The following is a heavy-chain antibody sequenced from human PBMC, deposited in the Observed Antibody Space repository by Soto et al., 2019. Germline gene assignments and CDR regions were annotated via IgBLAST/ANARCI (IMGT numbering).Heavy chain of an antibody. CDR1: GFTFSSYG. Sequence: ESGGGVVQPGRSLRLSCAASGFTFSSYGMHWVRQAPGKGLEWVAVIWYDGSNKYYADSVKGRFTISRDNSKNTLYLQMNSLRAEDTAVYYCARAGTAMAPFDYWGQGTLVTVSS. D-gene: IGHD5-18*01. V-gene: IGHV3-33*01. CDR2: IWYDGSNK. CDR3: ARAGTAMAPFDY. J-gene: IGHJ4*02.